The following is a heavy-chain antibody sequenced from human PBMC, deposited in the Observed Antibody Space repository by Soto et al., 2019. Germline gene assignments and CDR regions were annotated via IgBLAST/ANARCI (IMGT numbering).Heavy chain of an antibody. V-gene: IGHV3-23*01. CDR1: GFTFSSYA. CDR3: AKDLYSSGLPNDAFDI. J-gene: IGHJ3*02. CDR2: ISGSGGST. D-gene: IGHD6-19*01. Sequence: GGSLRLSCAASGFTFSSYAMSWVRQAPGKGLEWVSAISGSGGSTYYADSVKGRFTISRDNSKNTLYLQMNSLGAEDTAVYYCAKDLYSSGLPNDAFDIWGQGTMVTVSS.